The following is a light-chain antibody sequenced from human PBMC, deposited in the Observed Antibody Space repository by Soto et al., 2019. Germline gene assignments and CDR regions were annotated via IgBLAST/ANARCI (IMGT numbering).Light chain of an antibody. CDR1: QSISSW. Sequence: DIQMTQSPSTLSASEGDRVTITCRASQSISSWLAWYQQKPGKAPKLLIYKASSLESGVPSRFSGSGSGTEFTLTISSLQPADFATYYCQQYNSSWTFGQGTKVEIK. V-gene: IGKV1-5*03. CDR2: KAS. CDR3: QQYNSSWT. J-gene: IGKJ1*01.